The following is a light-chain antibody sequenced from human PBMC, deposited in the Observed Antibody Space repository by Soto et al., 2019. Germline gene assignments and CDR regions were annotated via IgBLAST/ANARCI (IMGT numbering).Light chain of an antibody. J-gene: IGKJ1*01. CDR3: QQYQNSPRT. CDR1: QSVGGSS. CDR2: DTS. V-gene: IGKV3-20*01. Sequence: PGERATVPCRASQSVGGSSLAWYQQRPGQAPRLLIYDTSKRATGIPDRFSGSGSGTDFTLTISRLEPEDFAVYYCQQYQNSPRTFGQGTKVDIK.